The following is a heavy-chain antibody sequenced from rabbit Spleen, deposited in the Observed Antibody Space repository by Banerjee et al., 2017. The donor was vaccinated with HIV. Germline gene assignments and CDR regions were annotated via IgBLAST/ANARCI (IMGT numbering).Heavy chain of an antibody. CDR1: GFSFNSGYD. J-gene: IGHJ4*01. D-gene: IGHD1-1*01. CDR3: ARAPDSGYWAVYFNL. CDR2: IYNGDGST. V-gene: IGHV1S40*01. Sequence: QSLEESGGGLVKPGASLTLTCKASGFSFNSGYDMCWVRQAPGKGLEWIACIYNGDGSTYYASWAKGRFTISKTSSTTVTLQVTSLTAADTATLFCARAPDSGYWAVYFNLWGQGTLVTVS.